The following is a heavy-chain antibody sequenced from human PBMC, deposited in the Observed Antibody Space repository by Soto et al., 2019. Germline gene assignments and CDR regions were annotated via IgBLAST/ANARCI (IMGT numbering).Heavy chain of an antibody. D-gene: IGHD6-19*01. CDR3: ARSVYGHGWPD. J-gene: IGHJ4*02. V-gene: IGHV3-23*01. CDR1: GFIFSNFA. Sequence: EVQLLESGGGLVQPGGSLRLSCAASGFIFSNFAMNWVRQAPGKGPEWVSGIGNSGTSTNYAGSLRGRFTISRDNLKNTLYLQMNNLRAEDTAIYYCARSVYGHGWPDWGQGTPVTVSS. CDR2: IGNSGTST.